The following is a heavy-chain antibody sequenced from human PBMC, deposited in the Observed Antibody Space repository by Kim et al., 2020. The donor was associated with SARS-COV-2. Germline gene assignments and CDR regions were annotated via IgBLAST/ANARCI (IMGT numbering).Heavy chain of an antibody. V-gene: IGHV4-34*01. Sequence: YHPSLKGRVTISVDTSKNQFSLKLSSVTAADTAVYYCARYDSSGYYYYGYWGQGTLVTVSS. D-gene: IGHD3-22*01. CDR3: ARYDSSGYYYYGY. J-gene: IGHJ4*02.